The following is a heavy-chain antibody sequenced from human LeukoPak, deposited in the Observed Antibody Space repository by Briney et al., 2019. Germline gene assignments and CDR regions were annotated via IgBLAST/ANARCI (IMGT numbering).Heavy chain of an antibody. J-gene: IGHJ4*02. Sequence: SETLSLTCTVSGGSISSYYWSWILQPPGKGLEWIGYIYYSGSTNYNPSLKSRVTISVDTSKNQFSLKLSSVTAADTAVYYCAGDRMGSATLGFGYWGQGTLVTVSS. CDR2: IYYSGST. D-gene: IGHD1-26*01. CDR3: AGDRMGSATLGFGY. V-gene: IGHV4-59*01. CDR1: GGSISSYY.